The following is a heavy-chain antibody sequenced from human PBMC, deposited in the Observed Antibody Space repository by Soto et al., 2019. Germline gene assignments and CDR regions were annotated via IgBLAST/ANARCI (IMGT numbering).Heavy chain of an antibody. V-gene: IGHV3-23*01. J-gene: IGHJ4*02. CDR1: GFTFTTYA. D-gene: IGHD6-6*01. CDR2: ISGSGGST. CDR3: AKADYTSSSPDY. Sequence: PGGSLRLSCAASGFTFTTYAMSWVRQAPGKGLEWVSVISGSGGSTHYADSVRGRFTISRDTSKNTLYLQMNRLRAEDTALYYCAKADYTSSSPDYWGQGTPVTVSS.